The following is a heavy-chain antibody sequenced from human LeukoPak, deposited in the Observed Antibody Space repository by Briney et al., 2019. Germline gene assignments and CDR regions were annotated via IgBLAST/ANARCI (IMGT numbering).Heavy chain of an antibody. CDR3: ARDRVYYYDSSGYYSLTGYYYGMDV. CDR1: GGSISSADNY. J-gene: IGHJ6*02. D-gene: IGHD3-22*01. V-gene: IGHV4-30-4*01. Sequence: SETLSLTCTVSGGSISSADNYWSWIRQPPWKGLEWIGYSYHSGTTDCNPSLKSRITISVDMSKNQFSLKLSSVTAADTAVYHCARDRVYYYDSSGYYSLTGYYYGMDVWGQGTTVTVSS. CDR2: SYHSGTT.